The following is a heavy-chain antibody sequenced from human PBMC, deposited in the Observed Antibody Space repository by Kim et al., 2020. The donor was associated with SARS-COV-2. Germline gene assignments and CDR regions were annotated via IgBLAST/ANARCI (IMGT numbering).Heavy chain of an antibody. CDR2: FYYSGST. J-gene: IGHJ4*02. V-gene: IGHV4-39*01. CDR1: GGSISSSNYY. CDR3: ASRYCRRSSCLLDY. Sequence: SETLSLTCTVSGGSISSSNYYWGWIRQPPGKGLEWIGSFYYSGSTFYSPSLKSRVTISIDTSKNQFSLKLSSPAAAATDVYYCASRYCRRSSCLLDYWGQGTLVTVSS. D-gene: IGHD2-2*01.